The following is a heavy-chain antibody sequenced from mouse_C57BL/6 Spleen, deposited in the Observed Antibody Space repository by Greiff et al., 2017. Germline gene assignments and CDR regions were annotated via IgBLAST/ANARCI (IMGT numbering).Heavy chain of an antibody. CDR3: ARHRVYDGFDY. CDR1: GFTFSSYG. D-gene: IGHD2-3*01. J-gene: IGHJ2*01. V-gene: IGHV5-6*01. Sequence: EVQLVESGGDLVKPGGSLKLSCAASGFTFSSYGMSWVRQTPDKRLEWVATISSGGSYTYYPDSVKGRFTISRDNAKNTLYLQMSILKSEDTAMYYCARHRVYDGFDYWGQGTTLTVSS. CDR2: ISSGGSYT.